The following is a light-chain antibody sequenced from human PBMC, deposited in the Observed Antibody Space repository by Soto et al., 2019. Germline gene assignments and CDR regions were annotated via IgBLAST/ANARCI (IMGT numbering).Light chain of an antibody. CDR3: AAWDDSLSGRV. CDR1: TSNIGSNY. J-gene: IGLJ2*01. V-gene: IGLV1-47*01. Sequence: QSVLTQPPSASGTPEQRVTISCSGSTSNIGSNYVYWYQQLPGTAPKLLIYMNNQRPSGVPDRFSGSKSGTSASLAISGLRSEDEADYYCAAWDDSLSGRVFGGGTKLTVL. CDR2: MNN.